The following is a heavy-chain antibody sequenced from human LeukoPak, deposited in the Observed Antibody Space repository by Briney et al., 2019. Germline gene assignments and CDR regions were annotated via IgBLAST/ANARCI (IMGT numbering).Heavy chain of an antibody. J-gene: IGHJ5*01. V-gene: IGHV1-2*02. CDR3: ARASGSYWWFDS. Sequence: ASVKVSCKASGYTFTGYYLHWVRQAPGQGLEWMGCVNPNSGDTNYAQKFQGSVTMTRDTSISTVYMELSRLRSDDTAVYYCARASGSYWWFDSWGQGTLVTVPP. CDR1: GYTFTGYY. CDR2: VNPNSGDT. D-gene: IGHD1-26*01.